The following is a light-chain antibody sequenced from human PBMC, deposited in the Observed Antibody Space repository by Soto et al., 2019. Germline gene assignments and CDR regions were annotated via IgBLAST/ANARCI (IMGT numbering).Light chain of an antibody. V-gene: IGKV3-11*01. CDR1: QSVGSY. CDR2: DAS. Sequence: EIVLTQSPATLSLSPGDRATLSCRASQSVGSYLAWYQQKPGQTPRLLIYDASNRATGIPARFSGSGSGTDFTLTISSLEPADFAIYYCQKRSNWPPITFGGGTKVEIK. CDR3: QKRSNWPPIT. J-gene: IGKJ4*01.